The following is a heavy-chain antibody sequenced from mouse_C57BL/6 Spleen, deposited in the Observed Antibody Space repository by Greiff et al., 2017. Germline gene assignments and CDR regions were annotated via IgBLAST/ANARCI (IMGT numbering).Heavy chain of an antibody. Sequence: VQRVESGPGLVQPSQSLSITCTVSGFSLTSYGVHWVRQSPGKGLEWLGVIWSGGSTDYNAAFISRLSISKDNSKSQVFFKMNSLQADDTAIYYCARKGELGPYYYAMDYWGQGTSVTVSS. J-gene: IGHJ4*01. CDR2: IWSGGST. V-gene: IGHV2-2*01. CDR3: ARKGELGPYYYAMDY. CDR1: GFSLTSYG. D-gene: IGHD4-1*01.